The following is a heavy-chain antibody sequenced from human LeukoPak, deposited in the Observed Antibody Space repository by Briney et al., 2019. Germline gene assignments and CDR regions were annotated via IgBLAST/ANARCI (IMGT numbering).Heavy chain of an antibody. CDR2: IIPIFGTA. Sequence: GASVKVSCKASGGTFSSYAISWVRQAPGQGLEWMGGIIPIFGTANYAQKFQGRVTITADKSTSTAYMELSRLRSDDTAVYYCARCNDSSGYYYFDYWGQGTLVTVSS. CDR1: GGTFSSYA. CDR3: ARCNDSSGYYYFDY. V-gene: IGHV1-69*06. D-gene: IGHD3-22*01. J-gene: IGHJ4*02.